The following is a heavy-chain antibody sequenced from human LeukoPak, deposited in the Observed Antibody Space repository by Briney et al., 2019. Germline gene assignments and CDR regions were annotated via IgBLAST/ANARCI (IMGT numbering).Heavy chain of an antibody. D-gene: IGHD6-19*01. CDR3: AKDLSRAVAADWFDP. Sequence: PGGSLRLSCAASGFTFSNYDMSWVRQAPGKGLEWVSSISDSGGSTYYADSVKGRFTISRDNSKNTLYLQMTNLRAADTAVYYCAKDLSRAVAADWFDPWDHGSLVTVSS. J-gene: IGHJ5*02. V-gene: IGHV3-23*01. CDR2: ISDSGGST. CDR1: GFTFSNYD.